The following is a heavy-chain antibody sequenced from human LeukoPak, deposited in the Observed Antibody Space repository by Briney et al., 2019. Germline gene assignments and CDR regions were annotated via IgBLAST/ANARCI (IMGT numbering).Heavy chain of an antibody. CDR1: GFTFSTFG. D-gene: IGHD6-19*01. CDR3: AKTVGSSGWYYFDY. Sequence: GGSLRLSCAASGFTFSTFGMSWVRQAPGKGLECVSAVTGSGSGTNYADSVKGRFTISRDNSMNTLHLQVSSLRAEDTAVYYCAKTVGSSGWYYFDYWGQGILVTVSS. V-gene: IGHV3-23*01. J-gene: IGHJ4*02. CDR2: VTGSGSGT.